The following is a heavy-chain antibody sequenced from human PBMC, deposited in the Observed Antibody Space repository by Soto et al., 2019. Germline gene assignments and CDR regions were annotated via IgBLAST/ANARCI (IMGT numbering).Heavy chain of an antibody. CDR3: AKGGYYYYGSGSPESRYYDYMDV. CDR2: MNPNSGNT. J-gene: IGHJ6*03. Sequence: QVQLVQSGAEVKKPGASVKVSCKASGYTFTSYDINWVRQATGQGLEWMGWMNPNSGNTGYAQKFQGRVTMTRNTSISTAYMELSSLRSEDTAVYYCAKGGYYYYGSGSPESRYYDYMDVWGKGTTVTVSS. CDR1: GYTFTSYD. D-gene: IGHD3-10*01. V-gene: IGHV1-8*01.